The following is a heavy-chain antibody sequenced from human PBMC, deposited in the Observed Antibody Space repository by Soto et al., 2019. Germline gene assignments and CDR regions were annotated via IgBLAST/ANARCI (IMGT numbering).Heavy chain of an antibody. J-gene: IGHJ4*02. Sequence: QVQLQESGPGLVKPSETLSLTCAVSGDSISSPNWWSWYRQPPGKGLELIGEMFASGSSNYNPSLNGRVTISLDTSKNHFSLKLTSLAAADTPIYYCAREGFDHRPDYWGQVIPVTISS. CDR2: MFASGSS. CDR1: GDSISSPNW. CDR3: AREGFDHRPDY. V-gene: IGHV4-4*02.